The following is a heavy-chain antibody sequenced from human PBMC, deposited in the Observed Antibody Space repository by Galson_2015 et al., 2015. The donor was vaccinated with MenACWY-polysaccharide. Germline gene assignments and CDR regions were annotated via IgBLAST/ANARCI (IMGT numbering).Heavy chain of an antibody. CDR1: GFSFSNKW. Sequence: SLRLSCAASGFSFSNKWMNWVRQALGKGLECVATIREGGSQKHYVDSVKGRFTISRDDAKNSLYLQMNSLRAEDTAVYYCATGDGDYGGQGTLVTVSS. D-gene: IGHD6-6*01. V-gene: IGHV3-7*01. CDR3: ATGDGDY. CDR2: IREGGSQK. J-gene: IGHJ4*02.